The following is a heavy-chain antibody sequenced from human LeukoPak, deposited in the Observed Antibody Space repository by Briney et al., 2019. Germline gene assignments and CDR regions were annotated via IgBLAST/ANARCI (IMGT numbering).Heavy chain of an antibody. CDR2: ISVTSEK. D-gene: IGHD1-26*01. CDR1: GFTFSSLR. Sequence: GGSLRLSCAASGFTFSSLRMNWVRQAPGKGLEWLSDISVTSEKSYADSVKGRFTISRDNAKNSLFLQMNSLRDEDTAVYYCVRDPGRSSNYWGQGTLVTVSS. V-gene: IGHV3-48*02. CDR3: VRDPGRSSNY. J-gene: IGHJ4*02.